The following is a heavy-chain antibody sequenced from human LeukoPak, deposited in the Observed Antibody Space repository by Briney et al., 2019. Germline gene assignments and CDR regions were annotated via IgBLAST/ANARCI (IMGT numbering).Heavy chain of an antibody. D-gene: IGHD1-26*01. CDR2: MYYSGST. J-gene: IGHJ3*02. Sequence: SETLSLTCTVSGGSINNYFWSWIRQPPGRGLEWIGFMYYSGSTNYNPSLKSRVTISVDTSKRQVSLNLSSVTAADTAVYYCAGLVRGELRADAFDIWGQGTMVTVSS. CDR1: GGSINNYF. CDR3: AGLVRGELRADAFDI. V-gene: IGHV4-59*12.